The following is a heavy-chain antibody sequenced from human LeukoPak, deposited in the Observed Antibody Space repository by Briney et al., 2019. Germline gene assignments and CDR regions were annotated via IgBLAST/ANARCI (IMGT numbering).Heavy chain of an antibody. V-gene: IGHV3-30*02. J-gene: IGHJ3*02. CDR2: IRYDGSNK. CDR1: GFTFSSYG. CDR3: AKDLRDQGVDAFDI. D-gene: IGHD3-16*01. Sequence: GGSLRLSCAASGFTFSSYGMHWVRQAPGKGLEWVAFIRYDGSNKYYADSVKGRFTIPRDNSKNTLYLQMNSLRAEDTAVYYCAKDLRDQGVDAFDIWGQGTMVTVSS.